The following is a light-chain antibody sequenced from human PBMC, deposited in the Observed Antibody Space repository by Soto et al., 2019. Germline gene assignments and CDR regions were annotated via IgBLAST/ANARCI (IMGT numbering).Light chain of an antibody. J-gene: IGKJ5*01. CDR1: QTISSW. V-gene: IGKV1-5*03. CDR2: KAS. CDR3: QQYNHWPPIT. Sequence: DIQMTQSPSTLSGSVGDRVTITCRASQTISSWLAWYQQKPGKAPKLLIYKASSLESGVPSRFSGSGSGTEFTLTISTLQSEDFAVYYCQQYNHWPPITFGQGTRLEIK.